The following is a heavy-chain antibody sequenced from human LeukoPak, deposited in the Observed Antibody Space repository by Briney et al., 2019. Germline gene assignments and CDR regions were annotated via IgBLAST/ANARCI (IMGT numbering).Heavy chain of an antibody. Sequence: GSLRLSCAASGFTFSSYAMSWVRQAPGKGLEWVSAISGSGDSTYYADAVKGRFTISRDNSKNTLYLQMNSLRAEDTAIYYCAKEGNGDYYFDYWGQGTLVTVSS. V-gene: IGHV3-23*01. CDR1: GFTFSSYA. D-gene: IGHD4-17*01. J-gene: IGHJ4*02. CDR2: ISGSGDST. CDR3: AKEGNGDYYFDY.